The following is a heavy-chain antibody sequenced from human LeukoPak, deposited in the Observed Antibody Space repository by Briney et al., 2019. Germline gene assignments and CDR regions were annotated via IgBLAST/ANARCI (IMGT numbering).Heavy chain of an antibody. V-gene: IGHV3-33*01. CDR3: ARDADTSEFFSWLDL. J-gene: IGHJ5*02. CDR1: GFTFSYYG. CDR2: IWHDGGKR. D-gene: IGHD3-22*01. Sequence: PGVSLRLSCAASGFTFSYYGMQRVRQAPGKGLEWVALIWHDGGKRYYADSVKGRFTISRDNSKNTLYLQMTTLRAEDTAVYYCARDADTSEFFSWLDLWGQGTLVTVSS.